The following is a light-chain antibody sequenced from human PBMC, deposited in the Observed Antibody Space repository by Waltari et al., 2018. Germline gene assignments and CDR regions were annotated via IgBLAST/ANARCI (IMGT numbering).Light chain of an antibody. J-gene: IGKJ2*01. CDR2: GVS. Sequence: EIVMTQSPATLSVSPGDRATLSCRASQRFTRTLSWYQQKPGQVPRLLIYGVSTRATGIPARFSGSGSGTEFTLTISSLQSEDSAVYYCSQYNDWPYTFGQGTKLELQ. V-gene: IGKV3-15*01. CDR3: SQYNDWPYT. CDR1: QRFTRT.